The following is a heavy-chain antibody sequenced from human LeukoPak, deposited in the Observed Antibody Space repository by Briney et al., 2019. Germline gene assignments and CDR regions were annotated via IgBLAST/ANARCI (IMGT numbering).Heavy chain of an antibody. CDR3: ARETIDAFDI. J-gene: IGHJ3*02. CDR1: GGSISSYY. V-gene: IGHV4-59*01. Sequence: PSGTLSLTCTVSGGSISSYYWSWIRQPPGKGLEWIGYIYYSGSTNYNPSLKSRVTISVDTSKNQFSLKLSSVTAADTAVYYCARETIDAFDIWGQGTMVTVSS. CDR2: IYYSGST.